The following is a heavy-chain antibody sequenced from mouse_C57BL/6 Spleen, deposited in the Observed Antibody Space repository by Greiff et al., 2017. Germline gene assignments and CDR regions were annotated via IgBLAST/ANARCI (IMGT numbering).Heavy chain of an antibody. CDR2: ISDGGTYT. CDR3: ARGNWAFDY. Sequence: EVKLVESGGGLVKPGGSLKLSCAASGFTFSTYAMSWVRQTPEKRLEWVATISDGGTYTYYPDNVKGRFTISRDNAKNNLYLQMSHLKSEDTAMYYCARGNWAFDYWGQGTTLTVSS. V-gene: IGHV5-4*03. D-gene: IGHD4-1*01. CDR1: GFTFSTYA. J-gene: IGHJ2*01.